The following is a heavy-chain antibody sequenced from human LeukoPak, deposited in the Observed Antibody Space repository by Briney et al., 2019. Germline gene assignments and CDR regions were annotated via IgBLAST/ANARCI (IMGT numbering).Heavy chain of an antibody. D-gene: IGHD4-17*01. CDR1: GFTFSSYS. CDR3: ARVFIGDYGDYQFDY. Sequence: GGSLRLSCAASGFTFSSYSMNWVRQAPGKGLEWVSSISSSSSYIYYADSVKGRFTISRDNAKNSLYLQMNSLRAEDTAVYYCARVFIGDYGDYQFDYWGQGTLVTVSS. V-gene: IGHV3-21*01. J-gene: IGHJ4*02. CDR2: ISSSSSYI.